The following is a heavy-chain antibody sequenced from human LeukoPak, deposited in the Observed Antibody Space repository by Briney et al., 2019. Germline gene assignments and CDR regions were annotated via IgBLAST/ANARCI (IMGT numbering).Heavy chain of an antibody. J-gene: IGHJ6*03. D-gene: IGHD3-9*01. V-gene: IGHV3-7*01. Sequence: GGSLRLSCVASRFTFSNYWMSWVRQAPGKGLEWLANIKQDGSEKYYVDSVKGRCTISRDNAKNSLYLQMNSLRAEDTAVYYCARVRGIRGLPGILIGRFSDYYYMDVWGKGTTVTISS. CDR3: ARVRGIRGLPGILIGRFSDYYYMDV. CDR1: RFTFSNYW. CDR2: IKQDGSEK.